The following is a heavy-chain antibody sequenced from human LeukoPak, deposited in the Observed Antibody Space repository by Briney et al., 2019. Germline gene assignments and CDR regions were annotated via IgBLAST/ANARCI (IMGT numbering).Heavy chain of an antibody. CDR1: GYMFTTYY. D-gene: IGHD5-12*01. V-gene: IGHV1-2*02. J-gene: IGHJ6*03. Sequence: ASVKVSCKTSGYMFTTYYPHWVRQAPGQGLEWMGWINPHSGGTNYAQKFQGRVTMTRDTSISTAYMELSRLRPDDTAVYYCARDPAFSGYDYYYYMDVWGKGTTVTVSS. CDR3: ARDPAFSGYDYYYYMDV. CDR2: INPHSGGT.